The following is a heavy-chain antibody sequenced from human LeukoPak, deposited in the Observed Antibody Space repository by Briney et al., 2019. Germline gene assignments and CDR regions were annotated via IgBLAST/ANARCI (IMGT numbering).Heavy chain of an antibody. CDR2: INPNSGGT. CDR1: GYTFTGYY. Sequence: GASVKVSCKASGYTFTGYYMHWVRQAPGQGLEWMGWINPNSGGTNYAQKFQGRVTMTRDTSISTAYMELSRLRSDDTAVYYCARATKRFLEWFTAFDYWGQGTLVTVSS. J-gene: IGHJ4*02. CDR3: ARATKRFLEWFTAFDY. D-gene: IGHD3-3*01. V-gene: IGHV1-2*02.